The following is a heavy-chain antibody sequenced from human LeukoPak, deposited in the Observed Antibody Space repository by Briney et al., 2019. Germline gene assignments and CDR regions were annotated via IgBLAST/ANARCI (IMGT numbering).Heavy chain of an antibody. J-gene: IGHJ4*02. CDR3: ARVPYGDYVLNYFDY. D-gene: IGHD4-17*01. V-gene: IGHV4-4*07. Sequence: SETLSLTCTVSGGSISSYYWSWIRQPAGKGLEWIGRIYTSGSTNYNPSLKSRVTMSVDTSKNQFTLNLSSVTAADTAVYYCARVPYGDYVLNYFDYWGQGTLVTVSS. CDR1: GGSISSYY. CDR2: IYTSGST.